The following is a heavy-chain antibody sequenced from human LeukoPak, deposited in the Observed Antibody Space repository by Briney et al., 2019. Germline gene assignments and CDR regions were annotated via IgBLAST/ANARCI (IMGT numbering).Heavy chain of an antibody. CDR2: INPSGGST. CDR3: ARGGNSGYYDSSGYYEVHY. CDR1: GYTFTGYY. J-gene: IGHJ4*02. V-gene: IGHV1-46*01. D-gene: IGHD3-22*01. Sequence: GASVKVSCKASGYTFTGYYMHWVRQAPGQGLEWMGIINPSGGSTSYAQKFQGRVTMTRDTSTSTVYMELSSLRSEDTAVYYCARGGNSGYYDSSGYYEVHYWGQGTLVTVSS.